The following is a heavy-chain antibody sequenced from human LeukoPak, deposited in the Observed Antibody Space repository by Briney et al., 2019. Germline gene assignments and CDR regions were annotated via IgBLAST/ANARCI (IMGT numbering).Heavy chain of an antibody. J-gene: IGHJ5*02. CDR2: IYYSGRT. D-gene: IGHD2-2*01. V-gene: IGHV4-59*01. CDR3: ARDWSEVYQLLFVNWFDP. Sequence: SETLSLTCTVSGGSISSYYWSWIRQPPGKGLEWIGYIYYSGRTNYNPSLKSRVTISLDTSKNQFSLKLSSVTAADTAVYYCARDWSEVYQLLFVNWFDPWGQGTLVTVSS. CDR1: GGSISSYY.